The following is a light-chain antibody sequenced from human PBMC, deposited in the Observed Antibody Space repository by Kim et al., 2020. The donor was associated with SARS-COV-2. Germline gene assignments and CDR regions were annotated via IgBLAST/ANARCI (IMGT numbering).Light chain of an antibody. CDR1: GSTIENYAF. V-gene: IGLV2-23*01. CDR2: EGT. CDR3: CSYAGTATYV. Sequence: GPSLTISCIGTGSTIENYAFVSWYQHHPGKTPKLIIYEGTKRPPGVPNRFSGSKSGNTASLTISGLQAEDEADYHCCSYAGTATYVFGPGTKVTVL. J-gene: IGLJ1*01.